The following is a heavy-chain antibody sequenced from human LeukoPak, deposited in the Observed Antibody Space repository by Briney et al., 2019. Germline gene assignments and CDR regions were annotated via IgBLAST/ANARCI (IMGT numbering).Heavy chain of an antibody. CDR3: ARSLSGLLWFGELSL. J-gene: IGHJ4*02. V-gene: IGHV4-34*01. Sequence: SETLSLTCAVYGGSFSGYHWSWIRQSPGKGLEWIGEINHGASNSGGTNYNPSLKSRVTISVDTSKNQFSLKLSSVTAADTAVYYCARSLSGLLWFGELSLWGQGTLVTVSS. D-gene: IGHD3-10*01. CDR1: GGSFSGYH. CDR2: INHGASNSGGT.